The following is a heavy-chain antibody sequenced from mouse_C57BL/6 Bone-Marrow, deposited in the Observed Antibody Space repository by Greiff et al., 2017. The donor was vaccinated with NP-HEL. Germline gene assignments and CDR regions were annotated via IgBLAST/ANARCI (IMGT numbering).Heavy chain of an antibody. CDR2: IYPGDGDT. D-gene: IGHD1-1*01. Sequence: VQLQQSGPELVKPGASVKISCKASGYAFSSSWMNWVKQRPGKGLEWIGRIYPGDGDTNYNGKLKGKATLTADKSSSTAYMQLSSLTSEDSAVYFCAREVLRYFDYWGQGTTLTVSS. J-gene: IGHJ2*01. V-gene: IGHV1-82*01. CDR1: GYAFSSSW. CDR3: AREVLRYFDY.